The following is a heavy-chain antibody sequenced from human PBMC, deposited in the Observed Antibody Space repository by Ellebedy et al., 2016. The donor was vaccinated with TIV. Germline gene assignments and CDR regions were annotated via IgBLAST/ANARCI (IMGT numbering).Heavy chain of an antibody. Sequence: SVKVSCXASGGTFSSYAISWVRQAPGQGLEWMGGIIPIFGTANYAQKFQGRVTITADKSTSTAYMELSSLRSEDTAVYYCARDSPDIVVVVAAALHYGMDVWGQGTTVTVSS. V-gene: IGHV1-69*06. CDR3: ARDSPDIVVVVAAALHYGMDV. CDR1: GGTFSSYA. J-gene: IGHJ6*02. D-gene: IGHD2-15*01. CDR2: IIPIFGTA.